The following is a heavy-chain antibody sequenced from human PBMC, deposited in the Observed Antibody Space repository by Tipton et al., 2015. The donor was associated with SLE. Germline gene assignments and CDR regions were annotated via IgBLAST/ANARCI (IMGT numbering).Heavy chain of an antibody. Sequence: GSLRLSCSVSGHSISSGFYWCWIRKAPGKGLEWVSYISSSDNTKYYTDSVKGRFTISRDNTKNSLYLQMNSLRAEDTAVYYCARDGELGSSFYYYMDVWGKGTTVTVSS. CDR3: ARDGELGSSFYYYMDV. D-gene: IGHD3-10*01. V-gene: IGHV3-11*04. CDR1: GHSISSGFY. CDR2: ISSSDNTK. J-gene: IGHJ6*03.